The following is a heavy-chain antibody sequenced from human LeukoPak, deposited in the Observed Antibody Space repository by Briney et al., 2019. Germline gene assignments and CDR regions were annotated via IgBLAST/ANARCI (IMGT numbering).Heavy chain of an antibody. CDR2: INPSGGST. Sequence: ASVKVSCKASGYRFTSYHMHWVRQAPGQGFEWMGIINPSGGSTNYAQKFQGRVTMTRDTSTSTVYMELSSLRSEDTAVYYCARRHETAGTGYMDVWGKGTTVTVSS. D-gene: IGHD6-13*01. V-gene: IGHV1-46*01. CDR3: ARRHETAGTGYMDV. CDR1: GYRFTSYH. J-gene: IGHJ6*03.